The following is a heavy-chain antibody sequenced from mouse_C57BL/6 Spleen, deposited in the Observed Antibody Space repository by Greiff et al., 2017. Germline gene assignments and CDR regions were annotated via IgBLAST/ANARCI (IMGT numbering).Heavy chain of an antibody. CDR2: ISSGGSYT. V-gene: IGHV5-6*01. Sequence: EVQGVESGGDLVKPGGSLKLSCAASGFTFSSYGMSWVRQTPDKRLEWVATISSGGSYTYYPDSVKGRFTISRDNAKNTLYLQMSSLKSEDTAMYYCARHQEGGFYRGGGYYAMDYWGQGTSVTVSS. CDR1: GFTFSSYG. J-gene: IGHJ4*01. CDR3: ARHQEGGFYRGGGYYAMDY. D-gene: IGHD2-3*01.